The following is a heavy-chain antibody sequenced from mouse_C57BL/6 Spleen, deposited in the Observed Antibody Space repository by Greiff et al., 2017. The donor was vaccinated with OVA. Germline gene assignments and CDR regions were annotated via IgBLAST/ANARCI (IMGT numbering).Heavy chain of an antibody. J-gene: IGHJ2*01. Sequence: EVKLLESGAELVRPGASVKLSCTASGFNIKDYYMHWVKQRPEQGLEWIGRIDPEDGDTEYAPKFQGKATMTADTSSNPAYLQLSSLTSEDTAVYYCTITTVVHNYFDYWGQGTTLTVSS. V-gene: IGHV14-1*01. D-gene: IGHD1-1*01. CDR2: IDPEDGDT. CDR1: GFNIKDYY. CDR3: TITTVVHNYFDY.